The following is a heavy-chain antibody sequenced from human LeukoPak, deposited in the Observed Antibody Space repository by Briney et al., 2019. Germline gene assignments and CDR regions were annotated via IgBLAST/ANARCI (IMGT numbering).Heavy chain of an antibody. CDR2: IRSKAYGGTT. J-gene: IGHJ6*03. Sequence: GRSLRLSCTASGFTFGDYAMSWVRQAPGKGLEWVGFIRSKAYGGTTEYTASVKGRFTISRDDSKGIAYLQMNSLKTEDTAVYYCTRTRVPGYYYYYYMDVWGKGTTVTVSS. CDR1: GFTFGDYA. V-gene: IGHV3-49*04. CDR3: TRTRVPGYYYYYYMDV.